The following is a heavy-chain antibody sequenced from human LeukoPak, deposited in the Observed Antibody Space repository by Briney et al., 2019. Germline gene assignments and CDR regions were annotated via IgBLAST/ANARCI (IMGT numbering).Heavy chain of an antibody. CDR2: IYTSGST. CDR1: GGSISSYY. D-gene: IGHD3-3*01. V-gene: IGHV4-4*07. CDR3: AREAPFITIFGVVTEETYYFDY. J-gene: IGHJ4*02. Sequence: PSETLSLTCTVSGGSISSYYWSWIRQPAGKGLEWIGRIYTSGSTNYNPSLKSRVTMSVDTSKNQFSLKLSSVIAADTAVYYCAREAPFITIFGVVTEETYYFDYWGQGTLVTVSS.